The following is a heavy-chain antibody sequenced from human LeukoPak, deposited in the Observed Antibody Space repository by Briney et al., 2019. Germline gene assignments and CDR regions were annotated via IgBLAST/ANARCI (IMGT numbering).Heavy chain of an antibody. CDR2: ISGSGGST. CDR3: ARDLSGVSGYTYGRGIDY. D-gene: IGHD5-18*01. CDR1: GFTFSSFG. J-gene: IGHJ4*02. Sequence: GGSLRLSCAASGFTFSSFGMSWVRQAPGKGLEWVSAISGSGGSTYYADSVKGRFTISRDNSKETLYLQMNSLRAEDTAVYYCARDLSGVSGYTYGRGIDYWGQGTLVTVSS. V-gene: IGHV3-23*01.